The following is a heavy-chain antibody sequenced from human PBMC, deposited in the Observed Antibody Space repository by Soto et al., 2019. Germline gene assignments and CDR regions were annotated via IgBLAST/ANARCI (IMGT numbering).Heavy chain of an antibody. V-gene: IGHV3-23*01. D-gene: IGHD5-12*01. J-gene: IGHJ4*02. CDR3: AKDARWAYDYGRDFYLDS. Sequence: LRLSCAASGVIFSRFAMSLVRQAPGKGLEWVSGISGSGGGTYYADSVKGRFTISRDNSKNTLYLQMNSLRAEDTAVYYCAKDARWAYDYGRDFYLDSWGQGTLVTVSS. CDR1: GVIFSRFA. CDR2: ISGSGGGT.